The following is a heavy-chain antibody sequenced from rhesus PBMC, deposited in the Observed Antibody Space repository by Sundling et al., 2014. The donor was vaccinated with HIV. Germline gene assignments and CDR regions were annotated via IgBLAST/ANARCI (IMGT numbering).Heavy chain of an antibody. D-gene: IGHD3-3*01. CDR1: GGSISSNY. V-gene: IGHV4-160*01. J-gene: IGHJ6*01. CDR3: AIQYKYGLDS. Sequence: QVQLQESGPGLVKPSKTLSLTCAVSGGSISSNYWSWIRQAPGKGLEWIGRLYGSGGNTDYNPSLKSRVTISIDTSKNQFSLKLRSVTAADTAVYYCAIQYKYGLDSWGQGVVVTVSS. CDR2: LYGSGGNT.